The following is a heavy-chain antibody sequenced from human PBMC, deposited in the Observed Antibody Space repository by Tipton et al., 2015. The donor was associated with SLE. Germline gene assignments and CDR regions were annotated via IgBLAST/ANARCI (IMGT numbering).Heavy chain of an antibody. CDR2: IYSGGST. CDR1: GFTVSSNY. CDR3: ARSYYYDSSGYYYAFDI. V-gene: IGHV3-53*01. J-gene: IGHJ3*02. Sequence: SLRLSCAASGFTVSSNYMSWVRQAPGKGLEWVSVIYSGGSTYYADSVKGRFTISRDNSKNTLYLQMNSLRAEDTAVYYCARSYYYDSSGYYYAFDIWGQGTMVTVSS. D-gene: IGHD3-22*01.